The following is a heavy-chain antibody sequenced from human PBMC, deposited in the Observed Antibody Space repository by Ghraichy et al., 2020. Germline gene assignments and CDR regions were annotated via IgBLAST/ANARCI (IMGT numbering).Heavy chain of an antibody. CDR1: GFTFSSYA. CDR3: ARDINPSDYYDSSGPMYY. V-gene: IGHV3-30-3*01. CDR2: ISYDGSNK. J-gene: IGHJ4*02. D-gene: IGHD3-22*01. Sequence: GGSLRLSCAASGFTFSSYAMHWVRQAPGKGLEWVAVISYDGSNKYYADSVKGRFTISRDNSKNTLYLQMNSLRAEDTAVYYCARDINPSDYYDSSGPMYYWGQGTLVTVSS.